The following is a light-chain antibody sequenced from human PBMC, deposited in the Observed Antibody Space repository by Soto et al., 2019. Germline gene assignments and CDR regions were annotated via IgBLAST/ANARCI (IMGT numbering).Light chain of an antibody. J-gene: IGLJ2*01. CDR3: QSYDSSLSAVV. Sequence: QPVLTQPPSVSGAPGQRVTISCTGSSSNFGAGYDVHWYQQLPGTAPKLLIYGDSNRPSGVPDRFSGSKSGTSASLAITGLQAEDEADYYCQSYDSSLSAVVFGGGTKVTVL. CDR1: SSNFGAGYD. V-gene: IGLV1-40*01. CDR2: GDS.